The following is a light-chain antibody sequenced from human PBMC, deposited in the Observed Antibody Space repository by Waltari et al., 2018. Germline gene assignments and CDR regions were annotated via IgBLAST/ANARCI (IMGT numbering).Light chain of an antibody. CDR3: QKYRSLPAT. CDR1: QSVGKY. Sequence: EVVLTQSPGTLSLSPGDGATLSCRASQSVGKYLAWYHQRPVQAPRLLIYHASIRATGIPGRFSGSGSDTDFSLTISRLEPEDFAVYYCQKYRSLPATFGQGTKVEI. CDR2: HAS. V-gene: IGKV3-20*01. J-gene: IGKJ1*01.